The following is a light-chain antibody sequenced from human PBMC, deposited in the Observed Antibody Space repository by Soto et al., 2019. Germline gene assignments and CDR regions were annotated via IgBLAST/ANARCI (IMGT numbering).Light chain of an antibody. V-gene: IGLV2-18*01. Sequence: QSALTQPPSVSASPGQSVTIPCTATSRDVGAYNRVSWYQQYPGTPPKLMISEVNNRPSGVPDRFSGSKSGNTASLTISGLQAEDEADYYCSLYTSSSTVAFGGGTQLTVL. CDR2: EVN. CDR1: SRDVGAYNR. CDR3: SLYTSSSTVA. J-gene: IGLJ2*01.